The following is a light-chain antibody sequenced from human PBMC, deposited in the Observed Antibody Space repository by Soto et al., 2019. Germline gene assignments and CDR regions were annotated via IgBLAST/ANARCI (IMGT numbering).Light chain of an antibody. CDR2: QDS. CDR3: QAWDSGTYVV. CDR1: KLGDKY. J-gene: IGLJ2*01. V-gene: IGLV3-1*01. Sequence: SYELTQPPSVSVSPGQTASITCSGDKLGDKYACWYQQKPGQSPVLVIYQDSKRPSGIPERFSGSNSGNTATLTISGTQAMDEADYYCQAWDSGTYVVFGGGTKVTVL.